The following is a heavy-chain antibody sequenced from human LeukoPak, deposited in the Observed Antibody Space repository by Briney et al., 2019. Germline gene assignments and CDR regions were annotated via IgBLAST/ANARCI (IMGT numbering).Heavy chain of an antibody. V-gene: IGHV3-30*03. D-gene: IGHD4-23*01. J-gene: IGHJ4*02. CDR3: ARGYGGEDY. Sequence: GGSLRLSCAASEFTFSTYGMHWVRQAPGKGLEWVAVISYDGSNKYYADSVKGRFTISRDNSKNTLYLQMNSLRAEVTAVYYCARGYGGEDYWGQGTLVTVSS. CDR1: EFTFSTYG. CDR2: ISYDGSNK.